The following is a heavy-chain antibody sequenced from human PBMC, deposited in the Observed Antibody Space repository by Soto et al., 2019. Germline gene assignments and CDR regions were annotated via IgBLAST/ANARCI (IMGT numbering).Heavy chain of an antibody. V-gene: IGHV4-39*01. D-gene: IGHD2-2*01. CDR1: GGSISSSSYY. J-gene: IGHJ6*02. CDR2: IYYSGST. Sequence: SETLSLTCTVSGGSISSSSYYWGWIRQPPGKGLEWIGSIYYSGSTYYNPSLKSRVTISVDTSKNQFSLKLSSVTAADTAVYYCASPAIFRSSTSCPYYYYYGMDVWGQGTTVTVSS. CDR3: ASPAIFRSSTSCPYYYYYGMDV.